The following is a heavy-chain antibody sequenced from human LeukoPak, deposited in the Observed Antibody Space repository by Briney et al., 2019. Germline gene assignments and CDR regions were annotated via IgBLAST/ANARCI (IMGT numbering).Heavy chain of an antibody. CDR1: GYKFSSYW. D-gene: IGHD5-24*01. CDR3: ARQEMATMGGVFDY. V-gene: IGHV5-51*01. Sequence: GESLKISCKGSGYKFSSYWVGWVRQMPGKGLEWMGIIYPGDSDTRYSPSFQGQVTISADKSISTAYLQWSSLKASDTAMYYCARQEMATMGGVFDYWGQGTLVTVSS. CDR2: IYPGDSDT. J-gene: IGHJ4*02.